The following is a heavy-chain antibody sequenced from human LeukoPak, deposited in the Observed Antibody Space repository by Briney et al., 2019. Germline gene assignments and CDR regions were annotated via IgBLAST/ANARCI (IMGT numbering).Heavy chain of an antibody. D-gene: IGHD4-23*01. CDR1: GFTFSNYD. J-gene: IGHJ4*02. CDR2: IRSDGTNK. CDR3: ANIGDSSNSDYFDY. V-gene: IGHV3-30*02. Sequence: PGGSLRLSCAASGFTFSNYDMHWVRQAPGKGLEGVAFIRSDGTNKYYADSVKGRFTISRDNSKNTLYLQMTSLRAEDTAVYYCANIGDSSNSDYFDYWGQGTLVSVSS.